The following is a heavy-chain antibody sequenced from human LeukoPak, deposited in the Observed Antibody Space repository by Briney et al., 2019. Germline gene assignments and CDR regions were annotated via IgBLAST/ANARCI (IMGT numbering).Heavy chain of an antibody. CDR3: ARDLVVTALDY. CDR2: ISYDGSNK. Sequence: PGGSLRLSCAASGFTFSSYAMHWVRQAPGKGLEWVAVISYDGSNKYYADSVKGRFTISRDNSKNTLYLQMNSLRAEDTAVYYCARDLVVTALDYWGQGTLVTVSS. J-gene: IGHJ4*02. V-gene: IGHV3-30-3*01. D-gene: IGHD2-21*02. CDR1: GFTFSSYA.